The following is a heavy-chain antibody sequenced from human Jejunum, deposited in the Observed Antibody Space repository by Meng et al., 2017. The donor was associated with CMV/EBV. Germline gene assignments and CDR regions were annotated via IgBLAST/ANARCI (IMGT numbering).Heavy chain of an antibody. Sequence: QGQLVQSGAEVKKPGASVKVSCKASGYTFTSHDINWVRQATGQGLEWMGWINTNSGTPTYAQGFTGRFVFSLDTSVTTAYMEITSLKAEDTAVYYCARRRYVGYGYYFDSWGQGTLVTVSS. CDR1: GYTFTSHD. V-gene: IGHV7-4-1*02. J-gene: IGHJ4*02. D-gene: IGHD5-18*01. CDR2: INTNSGTP. CDR3: ARRRYVGYGYYFDS.